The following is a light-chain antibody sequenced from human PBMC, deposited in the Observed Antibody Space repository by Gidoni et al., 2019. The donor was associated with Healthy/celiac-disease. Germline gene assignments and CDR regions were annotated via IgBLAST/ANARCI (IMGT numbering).Light chain of an antibody. V-gene: IGKV1-8*01. CDR2: DAS. CDR3: QRYYSYPPT. Sequence: ASRMTLSQSSFTASTGDRVTITCRASQGMSGYFAWYQQQPGKAPKPLIYDASTLQSAVPSRVSVSGSGSDFTLTISFLQSEDFATYFYQRYYSYPPTFGQGTKVEIK. CDR1: QGMSGY. J-gene: IGKJ1*01.